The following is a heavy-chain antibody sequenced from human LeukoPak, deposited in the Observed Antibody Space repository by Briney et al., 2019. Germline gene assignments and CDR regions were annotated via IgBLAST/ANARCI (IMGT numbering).Heavy chain of an antibody. CDR3: AREGYYDSSGYFY. CDR2: ISSSSSYI. D-gene: IGHD3-22*01. Sequence: GGSLRLPCAASGFTFSSYSMNWVRQAPGKGLEWVSSISSSSSYIYYADSVKGRFTISRDNAKNSLYLQMNSLRAEDTAVYYCAREGYYDSSGYFYWGQGTLVTVSS. CDR1: GFTFSSYS. V-gene: IGHV3-21*01. J-gene: IGHJ4*02.